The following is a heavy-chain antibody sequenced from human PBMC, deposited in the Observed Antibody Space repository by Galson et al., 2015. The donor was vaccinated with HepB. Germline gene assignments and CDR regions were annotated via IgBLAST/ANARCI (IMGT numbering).Heavy chain of an antibody. CDR1: GFTFSSYA. J-gene: IGHJ4*02. V-gene: IGHV3-23*01. D-gene: IGHD3-3*01. CDR3: AKDHDFWSGYFSSFDY. CDR2: IDTSGDST. Sequence: SLRLSCAASGFTFSSYAMSWVRQAPGRGLEWVSGIDTSGDSTYYADSVKGRFTISRDNSKNTLFLQMNTLRGEDTAVYYCAKDHDFWSGYFSSFDYWGQGTLVPVSS.